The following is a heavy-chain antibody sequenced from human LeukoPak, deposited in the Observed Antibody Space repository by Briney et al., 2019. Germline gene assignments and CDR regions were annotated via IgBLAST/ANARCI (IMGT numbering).Heavy chain of an antibody. CDR1: GFTVSSNY. J-gene: IGHJ6*02. Sequence: GGSLRLSCAASGFTVSSNYMSWVRQAPGKGLEWVSVIYSGGSTYYADSVKGRFTISRDNSKNTLYLQMNSLRAEDTAVYYCARDRPHTAPYYYYGMDVWGQGTTVTVSS. CDR2: IYSGGST. D-gene: IGHD5-18*01. V-gene: IGHV3-66*01. CDR3: ARDRPHTAPYYYYGMDV.